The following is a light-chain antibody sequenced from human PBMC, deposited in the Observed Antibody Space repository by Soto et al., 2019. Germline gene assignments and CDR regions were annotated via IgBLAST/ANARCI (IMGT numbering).Light chain of an antibody. J-gene: IGKJ4*01. Sequence: EIVLTQFPGTLSLSPGERATLSCRASQSVTSSNLAWYQQKPGQAPRLLIYGASSRAPAIPDRYSGSGSGTDFTLTISRLEAEDFAVYYCQQYATSPTFGGGTKVDIK. CDR1: QSVTSSN. V-gene: IGKV3-20*01. CDR3: QQYATSPT. CDR2: GAS.